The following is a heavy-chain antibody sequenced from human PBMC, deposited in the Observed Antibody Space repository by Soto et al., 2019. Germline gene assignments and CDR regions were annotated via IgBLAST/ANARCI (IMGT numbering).Heavy chain of an antibody. D-gene: IGHD2-15*01. CDR2: IYYSGTT. CDR3: ARVHVMVVAGSTFDY. Sequence: SETLSLTCTVSGGSISSGGYYWSWIRQHPGQGREWIGHIYYSGTTYYNPSLRSRVTISMNTSKNQFSLKLRSVTAADTAIYYCARVHVMVVAGSTFDYWGQGIRVTVSS. V-gene: IGHV4-31*03. J-gene: IGHJ4*02. CDR1: GGSISSGGYY.